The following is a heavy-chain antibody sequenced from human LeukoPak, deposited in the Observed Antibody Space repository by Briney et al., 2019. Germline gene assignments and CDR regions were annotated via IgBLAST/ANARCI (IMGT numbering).Heavy chain of an antibody. CDR1: GGTFISYA. J-gene: IGHJ4*02. CDR2: IIPIFGTA. Sequence: GASVKVSCKASGGTFISYAISWVRQAPGQGLEWMGGIIPIFGTANYAQKFQGRVTITADESTSTAYMELRSLRSDDTAVYYCARGPHFGPLDYWGQGTLVTVSS. D-gene: IGHD3-10*01. V-gene: IGHV1-69*01. CDR3: ARGPHFGPLDY.